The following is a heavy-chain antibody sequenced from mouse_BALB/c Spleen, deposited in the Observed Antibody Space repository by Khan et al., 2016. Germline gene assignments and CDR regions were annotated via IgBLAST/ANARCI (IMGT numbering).Heavy chain of an antibody. D-gene: IGHD4-1*01. V-gene: IGHV9-4*02. CDR3: ARTGTDGVDY. Sequence: QIQLVQSGPELKKPGETVRISCKASGYTFTTAGMQWVQKMPGKGLKWIGCINTHSGVPKYAEDFKGRFAFSLETSASTAYLQISNLKDEDTATYFCARTGTDGVDYWSQGTTLTVSS. J-gene: IGHJ2*01. CDR1: GYTFTTAG. CDR2: INTHSGVP.